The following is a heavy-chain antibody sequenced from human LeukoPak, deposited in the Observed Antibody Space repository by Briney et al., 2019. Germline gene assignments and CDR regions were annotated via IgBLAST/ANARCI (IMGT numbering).Heavy chain of an antibody. CDR2: ISSSSSYI. CDR3: ARERDSSGWNEM. Sequence: PGGSLRLSCAASGFTFSSYSMNWVRQAPGKGLEWVSSISSSSSYIYYADSVKGRFTISRDNAKNSLYLQMNSLRAEDTAVYYCARERDSSGWNEMWGQGTMVTVSS. CDR1: GFTFSSYS. V-gene: IGHV3-21*01. J-gene: IGHJ3*02. D-gene: IGHD6-19*01.